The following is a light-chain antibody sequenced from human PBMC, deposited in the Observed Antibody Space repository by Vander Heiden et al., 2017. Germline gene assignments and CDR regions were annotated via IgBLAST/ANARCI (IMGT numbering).Light chain of an antibody. CDR1: QSVRSSY. CDR3: RQYDSSPVFT. J-gene: IGKJ3*01. V-gene: IGKV3-20*01. CDR2: GAS. Sequence: EIVLTQSPGTLSLSPGERATLSCRASQSVRSSYLAWYQQKPGQAPRLLIYGASSRATGIPDRFSGSGSGTDFTLTISRLDSEDFAVYYCRQYDSSPVFTFGPGTKVNIK.